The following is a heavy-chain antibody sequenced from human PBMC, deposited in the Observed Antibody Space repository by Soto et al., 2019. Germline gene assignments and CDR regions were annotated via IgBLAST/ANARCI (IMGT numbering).Heavy chain of an antibody. V-gene: IGHV3-23*01. D-gene: IGHD3-3*01. CDR2: ISGSGGST. CDR3: AKETYYDFWSGYYPYYGMDV. J-gene: IGHJ6*02. Sequence: GGSLRLSCAASGFTFSSYAMSWVRQAPGKGLEWVSAISGSGGSTYYADSVKGRFTISRDNSKNTLYLQMNSLRAEDTAVYYCAKETYYDFWSGYYPYYGMDVWGQGTTVTV. CDR1: GFTFSSYA.